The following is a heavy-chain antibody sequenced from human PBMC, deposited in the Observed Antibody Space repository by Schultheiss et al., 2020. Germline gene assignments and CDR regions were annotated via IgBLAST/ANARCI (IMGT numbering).Heavy chain of an antibody. J-gene: IGHJ5*02. CDR2: INHSGST. CDR1: GGSFSGYY. V-gene: IGHV4-34*01. Sequence: SETLSLTCAVYGGSFSGYYWSWIRQPPGKGLEWIGEINHSGSTNYNPSLKSRVTISVDTSKNQFSLKLSSVTAADTAMYYCARVKEDYIKSSGGFRWFDPWGQGILVTVSS. CDR3: ARVKEDYIKSSGGFRWFDP. D-gene: IGHD4/OR15-4a*01.